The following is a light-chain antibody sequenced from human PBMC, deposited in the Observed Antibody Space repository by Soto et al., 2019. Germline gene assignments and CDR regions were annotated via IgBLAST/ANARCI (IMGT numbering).Light chain of an antibody. V-gene: IGKV3-15*01. Sequence: EIVMTQSPATLSVSPGERATLSCRASQSVGSYLAWYQQKPGQAPRLLIYGATTRPTDIPARFCGSGSGTEFTLTISSLQSEDSAVYSCQQYNHWPSITFGQGTRLEFK. CDR2: GAT. CDR3: QQYNHWPSIT. J-gene: IGKJ5*01. CDR1: QSVGSY.